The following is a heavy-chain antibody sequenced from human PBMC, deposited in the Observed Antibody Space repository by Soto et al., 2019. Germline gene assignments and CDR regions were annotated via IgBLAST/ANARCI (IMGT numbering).Heavy chain of an antibody. CDR1: GGTFRNYP. J-gene: IGHJ4*02. Sequence: QVQLVQSGTEVKKPGSSVKGSCKASGGTFRNYPINWVRQAPGQGLEGMGSIFPLTDIPDYAQNFQARLTISAEKSTSTAYMELSSLTSDDTAMYFCARGPLVVLNYFESWGQGTLVTVSS. CDR3: ARGPLVVLNYFES. CDR2: IFPLTDIP. V-gene: IGHV1-69*02.